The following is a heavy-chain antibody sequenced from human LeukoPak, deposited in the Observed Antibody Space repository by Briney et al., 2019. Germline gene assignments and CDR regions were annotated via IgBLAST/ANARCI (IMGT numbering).Heavy chain of an antibody. Sequence: SETLSLTCTVSGGSISSYYWSWIRQPPGKGLEWIGYIYYSGSTNYNPSLKSRVTISVDTSKNQFSLKLSSVTAADTAVYYCARGGVQEVPAANLDYWGQGTLVTVFS. CDR2: IYYSGST. V-gene: IGHV4-59*01. D-gene: IGHD2-2*01. J-gene: IGHJ4*02. CDR1: GGSISSYY. CDR3: ARGGVQEVPAANLDY.